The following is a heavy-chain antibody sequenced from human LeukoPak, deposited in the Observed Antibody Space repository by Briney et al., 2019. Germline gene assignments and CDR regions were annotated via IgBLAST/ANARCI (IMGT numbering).Heavy chain of an antibody. CDR1: GFTFSDHH. D-gene: IGHD6-13*01. CDR2: ARNKANSYTT. Sequence: PGGSLRLSCAASGFTFSDHHMDWVRQAPGKGLEWVGRARNKANSYTTQYAASVKGRFTVSRDDSKNSVYLQMDGLKTEDTAVYYCARGLPIGTPGTGGFDYWGQGTLVTVSS. CDR3: ARGLPIGTPGTGGFDY. V-gene: IGHV3-72*01. J-gene: IGHJ4*02.